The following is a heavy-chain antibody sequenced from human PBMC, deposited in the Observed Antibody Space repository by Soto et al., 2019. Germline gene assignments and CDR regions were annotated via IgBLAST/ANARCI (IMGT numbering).Heavy chain of an antibody. D-gene: IGHD3-22*01. CDR3: ARASTYDSSGYYSSY. CDR2: ISAYNGNT. Sequence: ASVKVSCKASGYTFTSYGISWVRQAPGQGLEWMGWISAYNGNTNYAQKLQGRVTMTTDTSTSTAYMELRSLRSDDTAVYYCARASTYDSSGYYSSYWGQGTLVTVSS. J-gene: IGHJ4*02. V-gene: IGHV1-18*01. CDR1: GYTFTSYG.